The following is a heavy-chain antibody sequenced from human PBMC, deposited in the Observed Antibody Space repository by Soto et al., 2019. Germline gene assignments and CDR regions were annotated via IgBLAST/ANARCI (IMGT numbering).Heavy chain of an antibody. CDR3: AGGNAMDV. Sequence: LRLSCAASTFPFSTSWMTWVRQAPGKGLEWVANIHRDEIEKYYMDSVKGRFTISRDNAKNSLYLQMTSLRAEDTAVYYCAGGNAMDVRGQGNKVTVYS. CDR2: IHRDEIEK. V-gene: IGHV3-7*01. J-gene: IGHJ6*02. CDR1: TFPFSTSW.